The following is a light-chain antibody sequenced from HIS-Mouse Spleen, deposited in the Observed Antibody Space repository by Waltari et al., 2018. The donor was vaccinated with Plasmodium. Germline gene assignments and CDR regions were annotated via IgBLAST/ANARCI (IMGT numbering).Light chain of an antibody. V-gene: IGLV3-25*03. CDR1: ALPKQY. J-gene: IGLJ1*01. CDR3: QSADSSGTYV. CDR2: KDS. Sequence: SYELTQPPSVSVSPGQTARITCSGDALPKQYASWYQQKPGQAPVLGIYKDSERPSGTPERFSGSSSGTTVTLTISGVQAEDEADYYCQSADSSGTYVFGTGTKVTVL.